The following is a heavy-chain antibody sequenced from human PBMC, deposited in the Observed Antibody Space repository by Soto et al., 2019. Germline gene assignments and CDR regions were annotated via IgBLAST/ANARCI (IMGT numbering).Heavy chain of an antibody. D-gene: IGHD3-3*01. Sequence: QVQLVESGGGVVQPGRSLRLSCAASGFTFSSYGMHWVRQAPGKGLEWVAVIWYDGSNKYYADSVKGRFTISRDNSKNTLYLLMNSLRAEDTAVYYCARSYYDFWSGSSAYYYYMDVWGKGTTITVSS. CDR1: GFTFSSYG. CDR2: IWYDGSNK. V-gene: IGHV3-33*01. J-gene: IGHJ6*03. CDR3: ARSYYDFWSGSSAYYYYMDV.